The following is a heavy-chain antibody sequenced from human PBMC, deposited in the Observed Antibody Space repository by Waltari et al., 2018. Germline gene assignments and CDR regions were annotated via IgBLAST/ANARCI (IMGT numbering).Heavy chain of an antibody. D-gene: IGHD3-10*01. CDR3: ARERSVTGKGNLDY. V-gene: IGHV3-48*03. CDR2: ISSGGTNM. CDR1: GFTFGRYY. Sequence: EVQLVESGGGLVQPGGSLRLSCASSGFTFGRYYMNWVRQVPGKGLEWVSYISSGGTNMFYAESVKGRFTISRDNAKNSLYLHMNSLRVEDTAVYYCARERSVTGKGNLDYWGQGTLVTVSS. J-gene: IGHJ4*02.